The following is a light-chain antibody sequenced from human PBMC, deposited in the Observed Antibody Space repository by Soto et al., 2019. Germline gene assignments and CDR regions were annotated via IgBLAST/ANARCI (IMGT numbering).Light chain of an antibody. Sequence: QSVLTQPASVSGSPGQSITISCTGSSSDVGVYNYVSWYQQHPGKAPKLIIYDVSNRPSGVSNRFSGSKSGNTASLTISGLQAEDEADYYCSSYTSSSTYVFGTGTKLTVL. J-gene: IGLJ1*01. CDR1: SSDVGVYNY. V-gene: IGLV2-14*01. CDR3: SSYTSSSTYV. CDR2: DVS.